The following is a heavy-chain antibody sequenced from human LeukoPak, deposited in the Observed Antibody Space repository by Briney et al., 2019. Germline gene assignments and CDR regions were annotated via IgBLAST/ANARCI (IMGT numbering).Heavy chain of an antibody. D-gene: IGHD5-18*01. V-gene: IGHV3-23*01. CDR1: GFAFSNYA. Sequence: GGSLRLSCAASGFAFSNYAMSWVRQAPGKGLEWVSSLISSGATTYYADSVKGRFTISRDNSKNTVHLQMDSLRAEDSAVYYCAKNAGYSYGLYYFDYWGQGTLVTVSS. CDR3: AKNAGYSYGLYYFDY. CDR2: LISSGATT. J-gene: IGHJ4*02.